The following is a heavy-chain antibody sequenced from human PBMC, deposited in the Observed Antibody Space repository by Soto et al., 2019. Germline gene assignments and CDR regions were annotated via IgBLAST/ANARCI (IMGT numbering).Heavy chain of an antibody. CDR1: GFTVSSNI. D-gene: IGHD2-8*02. CDR3: ARVYTGLDY. Sequence: EVQLVESGGGLIQPGGSLRLSCAASGFTVSSNIMTWVRQAPGKGLECVSLIYTGGSIYYSDSVKGRFTISRDNSKNTLYLQMNSLKVEDTAVYYCARVYTGLDYWGQGTLVTVSS. V-gene: IGHV3-53*01. CDR2: IYTGGSI. J-gene: IGHJ4*02.